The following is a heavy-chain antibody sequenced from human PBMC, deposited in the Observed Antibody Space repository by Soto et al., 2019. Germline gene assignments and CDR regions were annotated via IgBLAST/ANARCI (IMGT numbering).Heavy chain of an antibody. CDR3: ARGWGYNSNDYYYAY. V-gene: IGHV1-69*01. J-gene: IGHJ4*02. Sequence: QVQLVQSGAEVRKPGSSVKVSCKASGGTFSRHAISWVRQAPGQGLEWMGGIIPIFGTANHAQKFQGRVTIIAEESTGTVYMEWSSLRSKDTAMYYCARGWGYNSNDYYYAYWGQGPLVSSPQ. CDR2: IIPIFGTA. D-gene: IGHD3-22*01. CDR1: GGTFSRHA.